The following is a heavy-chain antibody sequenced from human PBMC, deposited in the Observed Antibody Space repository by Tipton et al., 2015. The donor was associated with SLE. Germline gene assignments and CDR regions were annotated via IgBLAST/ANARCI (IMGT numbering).Heavy chain of an antibody. CDR2: INHSGTT. Sequence: TLSLTCVVYGGSFSGYYWNCIRQPLGKGLEWIGEINHSGTTNYNPSLKSRVTISVDTSKNQFSLKLSSVTAADTALYFCARPVFCSSTTCQGAFHVWGQGTMVTVSA. D-gene: IGHD2/OR15-2a*01. CDR1: GGSFSGYY. J-gene: IGHJ3*01. V-gene: IGHV4-34*01. CDR3: ARPVFCSSTTCQGAFHV.